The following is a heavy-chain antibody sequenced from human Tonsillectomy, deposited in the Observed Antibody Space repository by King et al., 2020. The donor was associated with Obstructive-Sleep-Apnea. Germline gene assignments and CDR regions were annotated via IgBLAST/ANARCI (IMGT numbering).Heavy chain of an antibody. D-gene: IGHD3-22*01. Sequence: VQLVQSGGGLVQPGGSLRLSCAASGFTFSSYAMSWVRQAPGKGLEWVSAISGSGGSTYYADSVKGRFTISRDNSKNTLDLQMNSLRAEDTAVYYCAKARNYYDSSGYYSYLFDYWGQGTLVTVSS. CDR2: ISGSGGST. CDR3: AKARNYYDSSGYYSYLFDY. CDR1: GFTFSSYA. J-gene: IGHJ4*02. V-gene: IGHV3-23*04.